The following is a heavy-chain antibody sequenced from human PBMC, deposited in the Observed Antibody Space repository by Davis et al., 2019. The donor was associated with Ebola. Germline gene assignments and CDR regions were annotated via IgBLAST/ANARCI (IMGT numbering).Heavy chain of an antibody. J-gene: IGHJ4*02. CDR1: GYTFTNYG. Sequence: AASVKVSCKASGYTFTNYGISWVRQAPGQGLEWMGWIGAYNGNTNYAQKLQGRVTMTTDTSTSTAYMELRSLRSDDTAVYYCARDRGWIQLSGLFDYWGQGTLVTVSS. CDR2: IGAYNGNT. D-gene: IGHD5-18*01. CDR3: ARDRGWIQLSGLFDY. V-gene: IGHV1-18*01.